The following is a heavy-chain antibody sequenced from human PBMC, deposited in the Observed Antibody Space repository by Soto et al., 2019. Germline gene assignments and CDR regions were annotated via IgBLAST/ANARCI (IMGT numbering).Heavy chain of an antibody. CDR1: GGSVSSSSYY. Sequence: SATLSLTCTVSGGSVSSSSYYWGWVRQPPGKGLEWIGSVYYSGSTYYNPSLESRVTISVDKSKNQFSLKLMSLSAADTAVYYCGRLEGLATISYYFDYWGQGALVTVSS. D-gene: IGHD3-9*01. J-gene: IGHJ4*02. CDR3: GRLEGLATISYYFDY. V-gene: IGHV4-39*01. CDR2: VYYSGST.